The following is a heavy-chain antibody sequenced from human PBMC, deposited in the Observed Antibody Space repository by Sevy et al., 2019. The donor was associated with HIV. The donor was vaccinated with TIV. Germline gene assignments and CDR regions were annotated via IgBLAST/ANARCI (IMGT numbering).Heavy chain of an antibody. CDR1: GFTFSSYA. CDR3: AKDKGYCSSTSCFDYYYYYGMDV. D-gene: IGHD2-2*01. CDR2: ISGSGGST. J-gene: IGHJ6*02. Sequence: GGSLRLSCAASGFTFSSYAMSWVRQAPGKGLEWVSAISGSGGSTYYADSVKGRFTISRDNSKNTLHLQMNSLRAEDTAVYYCAKDKGYCSSTSCFDYYYYYGMDVWGQGTTVTVSS. V-gene: IGHV3-23*01.